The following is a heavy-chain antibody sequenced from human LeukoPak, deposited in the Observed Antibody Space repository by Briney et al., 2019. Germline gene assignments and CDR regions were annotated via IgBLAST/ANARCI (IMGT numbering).Heavy chain of an antibody. J-gene: IGHJ4*02. Sequence: ASVKVSCKASGGTFSSYAISWVRQAPGQGLEWMGRIIPILGIANYAQKFQGRVTMTRNTSISTAYMELSSLRSEDTAVYYCARGANKSSNLDYWGQGTLVTVSS. V-gene: IGHV1-69*04. CDR3: ARGANKSSNLDY. CDR2: IIPILGIA. CDR1: GGTFSSYA. D-gene: IGHD4-11*01.